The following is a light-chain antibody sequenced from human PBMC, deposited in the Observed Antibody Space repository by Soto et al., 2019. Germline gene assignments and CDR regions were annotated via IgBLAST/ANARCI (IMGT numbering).Light chain of an antibody. CDR2: DAS. V-gene: IGKV1-5*01. CDR1: QSIYKW. CDR3: QQYNGHSTWT. Sequence: DIQMTQSPSTLSASVGDRVTITCRASQSIYKWLAWYQQKPGKAPKVLIWDASSLQRGVPSRFSGSGSGTEFTLNISSLQPDDFAPYYCQQYNGHSTWTFGQGTKVEIK. J-gene: IGKJ1*01.